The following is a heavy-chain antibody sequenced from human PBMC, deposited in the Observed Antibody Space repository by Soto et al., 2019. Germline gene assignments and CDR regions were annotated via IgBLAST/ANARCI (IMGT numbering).Heavy chain of an antibody. J-gene: IGHJ6*02. Sequence: SETLSLTCTVSGGSISSGDYYWSWIRQPPGKGLEWIGYIYYSGSTYYNPSLKSRVTISVDTSKNQFSLKLSSVTAADTAAYYCASGGMITFGGVIHYYGMDVWGQGTTVTVSS. CDR2: IYYSGST. CDR3: ASGGMITFGGVIHYYGMDV. V-gene: IGHV4-30-4*01. D-gene: IGHD3-16*02. CDR1: GGSISSGDYY.